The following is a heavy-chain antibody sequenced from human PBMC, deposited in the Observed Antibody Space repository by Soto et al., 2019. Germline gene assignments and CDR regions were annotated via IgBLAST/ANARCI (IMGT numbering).Heavy chain of an antibody. D-gene: IGHD3-16*01. V-gene: IGHV3-11*01. CDR2: INPGGDVI. Sequence: QVRLVESGGGLVKPEGSLTLSCAASGFSLRDYYMTWIRQAPGKGLELLSYINPGGDVIKYVDSVKGRFAISRDNAKNSLYLHMNNLRAEDTAVYYCTRDPRITDFWGQGTLVTVSS. CDR3: TRDPRITDF. CDR1: GFSLRDYY. J-gene: IGHJ4*02.